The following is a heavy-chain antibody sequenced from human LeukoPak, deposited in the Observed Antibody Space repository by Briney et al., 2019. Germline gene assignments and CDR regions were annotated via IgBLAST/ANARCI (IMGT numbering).Heavy chain of an antibody. D-gene: IGHD4-17*01. CDR1: GGSISSYY. Sequence: PSETLSLTCTVSGGSISSYYRSWIRQPAGKGLEWIGRIYTSGSTHYNPSLKSRVTISVDTSKNQFSLKLSSVTAADTAVYYCARDRDYGDYDWGQGTLVTVSS. CDR3: ARDRDYGDYD. V-gene: IGHV4-4*07. CDR2: IYTSGST. J-gene: IGHJ4*02.